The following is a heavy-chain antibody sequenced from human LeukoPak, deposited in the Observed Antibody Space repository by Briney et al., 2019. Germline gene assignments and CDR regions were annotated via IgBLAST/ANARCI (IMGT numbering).Heavy chain of an antibody. CDR1: GGSFSGYY. D-gene: IGHD3-3*01. CDR2: INHSGST. CDR3: AREGSHITIFGVVTREDRGNWFDP. J-gene: IGHJ5*02. V-gene: IGHV4-34*01. Sequence: SETLSLTCAVYGGSFSGYYWSWIRQPPGKGLEWIGEINHSGSTNYNPSLKSRVTISVDTSKNQFSLKLSSVTAADTAVYYCAREGSHITIFGVVTREDRGNWFDPWGQGTLVTVSS.